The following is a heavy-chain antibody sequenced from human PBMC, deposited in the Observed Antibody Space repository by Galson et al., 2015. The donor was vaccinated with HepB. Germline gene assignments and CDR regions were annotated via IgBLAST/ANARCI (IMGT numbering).Heavy chain of an antibody. CDR2: VNAGNGNT. CDR3: ARGGSVRGLPTRGYFHYDYMDV. D-gene: IGHD3-10*01. V-gene: IGHV1-3*01. Sequence: SVKVSCKASRYSFAAYGMHWVRQAPGQRPEWMGWVNAGNGNTRYSQKFQDRVTIISDTSATTVYLELSSLTSEDTAVYYCARGGSVRGLPTRGYFHYDYMDVWGEGTTVTVSS. J-gene: IGHJ6*03. CDR1: RYSFAAYG.